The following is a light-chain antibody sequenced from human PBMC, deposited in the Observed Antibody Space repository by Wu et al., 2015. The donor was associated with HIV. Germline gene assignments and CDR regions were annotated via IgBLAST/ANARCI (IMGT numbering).Light chain of an antibody. Sequence: DIQMTQSPSSLSASVGDRITITCRASQNINSYLNWYQQKPGKAPQLLIYTASSLQSGVPSRLSGSGSGTDFTLSISSLHPEDFATYYCQQTYSSVLGTFGQGTMVEIK. CDR1: QNINSY. CDR2: TAS. V-gene: IGKV1-39*01. CDR3: QQTYSSVLGT. J-gene: IGKJ1*01.